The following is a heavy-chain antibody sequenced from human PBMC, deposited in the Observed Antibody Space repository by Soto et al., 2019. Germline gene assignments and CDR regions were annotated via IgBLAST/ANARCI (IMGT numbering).Heavy chain of an antibody. D-gene: IGHD3-16*01. Sequence: LTVSGQTGKYGFIGYWSVLMRKMPGKGLEWMGIVYPRDSDTRYSPSFEGQVTISSDKSITTAYLQWSSLKASDTAMYYCAKHDAGGVAVDYCGPGTQVTVSS. CDR2: VYPRDSDT. CDR1: KYGFIGYW. J-gene: IGHJ4*02. V-gene: IGHV5-51*01. CDR3: AKHDAGGVAVDY.